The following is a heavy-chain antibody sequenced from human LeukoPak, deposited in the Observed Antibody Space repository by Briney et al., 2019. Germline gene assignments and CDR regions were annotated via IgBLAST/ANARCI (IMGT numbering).Heavy chain of an antibody. D-gene: IGHD1-26*01. J-gene: IGHJ4*02. V-gene: IGHV4-34*01. Sequence: SQTLSPHCPHHHHHHNNYHCHYNRHPQPHSLAWTRQTKHSGSTNYNPSLKSRVTISVDTSKNQFSLKLSSVTAADTAVYYCAATDSGSYSGPPQYYFDYWGQGTLVTVSS. CDR2: TKHSGST. CDR3: AATDSGSYSGPPQYYFDY. CDR1: HHHHNNYH.